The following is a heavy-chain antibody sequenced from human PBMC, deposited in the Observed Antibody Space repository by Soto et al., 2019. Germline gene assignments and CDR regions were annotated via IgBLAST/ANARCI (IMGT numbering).Heavy chain of an antibody. Sequence: ASETLSLTCAGSGVSINSYYWSWIRQPPGKALEWIGYIYYSGSTNYNPSLKSRVTISVDTSKNQFSLKLSSVTAADTAVYYCARVVYSSGGSSSFDPWGEGTRVTSPQ. CDR3: ARVVYSSGGSSSFDP. CDR1: GVSINSYY. D-gene: IGHD2-15*01. CDR2: IYYSGST. V-gene: IGHV4-59*01. J-gene: IGHJ5*02.